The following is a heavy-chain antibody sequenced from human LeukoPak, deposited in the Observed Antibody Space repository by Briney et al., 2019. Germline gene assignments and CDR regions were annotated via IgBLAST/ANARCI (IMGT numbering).Heavy chain of an antibody. Sequence: GGSLRLSCAASGFTFDDYGMSWVRQAPGKGLEWVSCINWNGGSTGYADSVKGRFTVSRDNAKNSLYLQMNSLRAEDTAVYYCARRDCSGGSCPPLYYFDYWGQGTLVTVSS. V-gene: IGHV3-20*04. CDR3: ARRDCSGGSCPPLYYFDY. CDR1: GFTFDDYG. CDR2: INWNGGST. D-gene: IGHD2-15*01. J-gene: IGHJ4*02.